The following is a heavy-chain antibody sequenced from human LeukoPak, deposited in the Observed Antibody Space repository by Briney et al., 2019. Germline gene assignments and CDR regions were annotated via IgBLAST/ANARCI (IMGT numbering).Heavy chain of an antibody. V-gene: IGHV3-23*01. D-gene: IGHD3-3*02. CDR2: ISPNKT. J-gene: IGHJ3*02. CDR3: VKEHVDRAFSRSFEI. Sequence: GGSLRLSCAASGFSFSTNPMSWVRQAPGKGLEWVSAISPNKTYYADSVTGRLTISRDNYKNTVDLHMSSPRAEDTAIYYCVKEHVDRAFSRSFEIWGQGTVVSVSS. CDR1: GFSFSTNP.